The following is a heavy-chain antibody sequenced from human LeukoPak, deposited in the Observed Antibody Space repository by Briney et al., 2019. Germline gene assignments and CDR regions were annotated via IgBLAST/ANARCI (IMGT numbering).Heavy chain of an antibody. V-gene: IGHV3-23*01. D-gene: IGHD2-8*02. Sequence: GGSLRLSCAASGFTFTSYAMGWVRQAPGKGLEWVSAIRNSGSDTYYADFVEGRFIISRDNSQNILYMQMKCLRGDDTAVYFCVKVNTGGSHYYFDFWGQGALVTVSS. J-gene: IGHJ4*02. CDR1: GFTFTSYA. CDR2: IRNSGSDT. CDR3: VKVNTGGSHYYFDF.